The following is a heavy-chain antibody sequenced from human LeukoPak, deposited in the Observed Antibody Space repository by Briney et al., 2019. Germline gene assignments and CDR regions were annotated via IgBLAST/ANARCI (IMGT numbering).Heavy chain of an antibody. J-gene: IGHJ6*03. CDR1: GYTFTSYG. Sequence: ASVKVSCNSSGYTFTSYGISWVRHASRQALEWMRCHSAYNGNTNYEQKLQGRVTMTADTSTSTAYMELSSLRSEDTAVYYCARIELDSSYYYYMDVWGKGTTVTVSS. D-gene: IGHD5-24*01. V-gene: IGHV1-18*01. CDR2: HSAYNGNT. CDR3: ARIELDSSYYYYMDV.